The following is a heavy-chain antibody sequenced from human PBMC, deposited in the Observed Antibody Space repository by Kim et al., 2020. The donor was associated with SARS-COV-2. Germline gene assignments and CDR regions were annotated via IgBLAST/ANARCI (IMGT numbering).Heavy chain of an antibody. CDR3: AKVPPPSYGGGKTCFDY. D-gene: IGHD2-15*01. V-gene: IGHV3-23*01. Sequence: GKGRCTISRDNSKTTLYLKMTSLRAEDTAVYYCAKVPPPSYGGGKTCFDYWGQGTLVTVSS. J-gene: IGHJ4*02.